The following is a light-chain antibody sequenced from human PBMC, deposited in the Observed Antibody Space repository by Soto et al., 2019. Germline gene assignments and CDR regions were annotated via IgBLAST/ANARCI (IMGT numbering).Light chain of an antibody. CDR2: DTS. J-gene: IGKJ4*01. Sequence: MTQSPATLSVSPGERATLSCRASQFIGSNLAWYQQKHGEAPRLLMYDTSSMATGIPARFSGSGSGIEFTLTISSLQSEDFAIYYWQQYNNWPPLTFGGGTKVEIK. CDR3: QQYNNWPPLT. V-gene: IGKV3-15*01. CDR1: QFIGSN.